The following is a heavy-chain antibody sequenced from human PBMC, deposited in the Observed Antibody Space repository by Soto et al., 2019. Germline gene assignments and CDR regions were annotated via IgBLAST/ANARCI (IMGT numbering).Heavy chain of an antibody. CDR1: GFTFSSYG. J-gene: IGHJ4*02. V-gene: IGHV3-30*18. Sequence: GGSLRLSCAASGFTFSSYGMHWVRQAPGKGLEWVAVISYDGSNKYYADSVKGRFTISRDNSKNTLHLQMNSLRAEDTAVYYCAKDRRIVVTAIIDYWGQGTLVTVSS. D-gene: IGHD2-21*02. CDR2: ISYDGSNK. CDR3: AKDRRIVVTAIIDY.